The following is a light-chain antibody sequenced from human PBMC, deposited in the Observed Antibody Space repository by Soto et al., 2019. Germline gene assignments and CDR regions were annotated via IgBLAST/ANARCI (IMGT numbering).Light chain of an antibody. CDR2: EVN. CDR3: ASFRSGTILV. CDR1: RSAIGDSNF. V-gene: IGLV2-14*01. Sequence: QSVLTQPASVAGSPGQSVTISCTGPRSAIGDSNFISWYQHSPGKAPRLLIYEVNNRPSGVSKRFSGSKAGNTASLTISGLLDDDEADYFCASFRSGTILVFGSGTKITVL. J-gene: IGLJ1*01.